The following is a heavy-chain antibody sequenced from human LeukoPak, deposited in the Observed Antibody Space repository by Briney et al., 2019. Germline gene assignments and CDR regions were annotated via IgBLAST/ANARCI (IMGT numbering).Heavy chain of an antibody. J-gene: IGHJ4*02. V-gene: IGHV4-4*07. CDR2: LYTSGST. CDR1: GGSISSYY. Sequence: SQTLSLTCIVSGGSISSYYGSWIRQPAGQGLDWIERLYTSGSTNYNPSLKSRVTMSVVTSKNQFSLKLSSVTAADTAVYYCARDEKRGYSYGYIDYWGQGTLVTVSS. CDR3: ARDEKRGYSYGYIDY. D-gene: IGHD5-18*01.